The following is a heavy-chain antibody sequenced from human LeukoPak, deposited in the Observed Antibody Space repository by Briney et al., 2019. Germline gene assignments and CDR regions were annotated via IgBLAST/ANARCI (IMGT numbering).Heavy chain of an antibody. Sequence: AGGSPRLSCAASGFTFSSYGMHWVRQAPGKGLEWVAVIWYDGSNKYYADSVKGRFTISRDNSKNTLYLQMNSLRAEDTAVYYCASPMVRGVIIPDYWGQGTLVTVSS. V-gene: IGHV3-33*01. CDR3: ASPMVRGVIIPDY. CDR2: IWYDGSNK. CDR1: GFTFSSYG. J-gene: IGHJ4*02. D-gene: IGHD3-10*01.